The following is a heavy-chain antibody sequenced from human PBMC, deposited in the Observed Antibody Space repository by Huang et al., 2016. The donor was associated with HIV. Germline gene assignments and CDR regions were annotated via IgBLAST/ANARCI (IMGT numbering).Heavy chain of an antibody. CDR2: IGSDSRDT. D-gene: IGHD4-4*01. CDR3: ARDPYYSNRWKRNDASFL. Sequence: QVQLVQSGGEVMQPGASVRVSCKASGYDFGSYGRSWVRQAPGQGREWLGWIGSDSRDTSAAQKFQGRVTMTTETSTTTTYMELRSLRSDDTAMYYCARDPYYSNRWKRNDASFLWGQGTMITVSS. J-gene: IGHJ3*01. CDR1: GYDFGSYG. V-gene: IGHV1-18*01.